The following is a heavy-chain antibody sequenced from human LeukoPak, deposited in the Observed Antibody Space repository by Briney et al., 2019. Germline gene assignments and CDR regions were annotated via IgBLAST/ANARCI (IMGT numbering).Heavy chain of an antibody. D-gene: IGHD3-10*01. CDR3: AKEDEGIWFGEFTTYYGMDV. CDR2: ISGSGGST. J-gene: IGHJ6*04. V-gene: IGHV3-23*01. CDR1: GFTFSSYS. Sequence: GGSLRLSCVASGFTFSSYSMNWVRQAPGKGLEWVSAISGSGGSTYYADSVKGRFTISRDNSKNTLYLQMNSLRAEDTAVYYCAKEDEGIWFGEFTTYYGMDVWGKGTTVTVSS.